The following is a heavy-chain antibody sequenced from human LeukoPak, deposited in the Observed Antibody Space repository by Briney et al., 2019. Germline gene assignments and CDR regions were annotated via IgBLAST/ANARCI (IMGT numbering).Heavy chain of an antibody. D-gene: IGHD4-11*01. Sequence: GASVKVSCKVSGYTLTELSMHWVRQAPGKGLEWMGGFDPEDGETIYAQKFQGRVTMTEDTSTDTAYMELSSLRSEDTAVYYCATESYSNYARDYYGMDVWGQGTTVTVSS. J-gene: IGHJ6*02. V-gene: IGHV1-24*01. CDR1: GYTLTELS. CDR2: FDPEDGET. CDR3: ATESYSNYARDYYGMDV.